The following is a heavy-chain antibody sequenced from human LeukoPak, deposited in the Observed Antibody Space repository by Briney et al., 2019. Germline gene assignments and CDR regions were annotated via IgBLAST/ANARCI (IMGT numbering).Heavy chain of an antibody. CDR3: ARGRTNRLGY. D-gene: IGHD1-14*01. V-gene: IGHV4-34*01. CDR2: INHSGSA. CDR1: GGSFSDYY. Sequence: PSETLSLTCAVYGGSFSDYYWSWIRQPPGKGLEWIGEINHSGSANYNPSLKSRVTIFVDTSKNQFSLKLNSVTAADTAVYYCARGRTNRLGYWGRGTLVVVSS. J-gene: IGHJ4*02.